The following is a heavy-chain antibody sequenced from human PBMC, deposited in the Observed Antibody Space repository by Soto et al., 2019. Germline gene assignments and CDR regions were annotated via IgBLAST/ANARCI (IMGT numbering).Heavy chain of an antibody. CDR3: ATKSVDFWSGYYGWFDP. Sequence: QVQLQESGPGLVKPSGTLSLTCAVSSGSISSSNWWSWVRQPPGKGLEWIGEIYHSGSTNYNPSLKSRVTISVDKSKNQFSLKLSSVTAADTAVYYCATKSVDFWSGYYGWFDPWGQGTLVTVSS. D-gene: IGHD3-3*01. CDR1: SGSISSSNW. CDR2: IYHSGST. J-gene: IGHJ5*02. V-gene: IGHV4-4*02.